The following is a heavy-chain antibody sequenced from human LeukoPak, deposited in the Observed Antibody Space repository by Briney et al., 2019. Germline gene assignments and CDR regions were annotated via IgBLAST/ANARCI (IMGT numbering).Heavy chain of an antibody. Sequence: SETLSLTCTVSGGSISSGDYYWSWIRQHPGKGLEWIGYIYYSGSTYYNPSLKSRVTISVDTSKNQFSLKLSSVTAADSAVYYCAVYCSSTGCYGNWFDPWGQGTLVTVSS. D-gene: IGHD2-2*01. V-gene: IGHV4-31*03. CDR1: GGSISSGDYY. CDR2: IYYSGST. J-gene: IGHJ5*02. CDR3: AVYCSSTGCYGNWFDP.